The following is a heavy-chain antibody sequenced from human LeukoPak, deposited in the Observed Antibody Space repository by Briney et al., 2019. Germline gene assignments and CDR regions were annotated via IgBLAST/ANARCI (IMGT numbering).Heavy chain of an antibody. V-gene: IGHV4-59*08. J-gene: IGHJ5*02. Sequence: SETLSLTCTVSGGSISSYYWSWIRQPPGKGLEWIGGIYYSGSTNYNPSLKSRVTISVDTAKNQISLKLRTVTASDTAVYYFAGTSDILAGATSDPSGQGKPVTVSS. D-gene: IGHD3-9*01. CDR1: GGSISSYY. CDR3: AGTSDILAGATSDP. CDR2: IYYSGST.